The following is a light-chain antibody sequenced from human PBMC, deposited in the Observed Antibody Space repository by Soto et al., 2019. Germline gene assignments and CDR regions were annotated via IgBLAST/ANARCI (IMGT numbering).Light chain of an antibody. J-gene: IGKJ1*01. V-gene: IGKV1-39*01. CDR2: TAS. CDR1: QSISSW. CDR3: QQSYSTPWT. Sequence: DIQMTQSPSTLSASVGDRVTITCRASQSISSWLAWYQQKPGKAPKLLIYTASSLQSGVPSRFSGSGFGTDFSLTIDSLQPEDFASYYCQQSYSTPWTFGRGTKVDIK.